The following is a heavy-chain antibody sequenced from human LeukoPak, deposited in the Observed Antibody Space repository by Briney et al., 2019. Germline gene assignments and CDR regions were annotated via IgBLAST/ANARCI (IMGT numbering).Heavy chain of an antibody. Sequence: PSETLSLTCTVSGGSVTSASNYWAWIRQPPGKGLEWIGSIHYSGSTYYSPSLKSRLTISGDTSKSQFSLKLTFVTAADTAVYYCTRHHDYGDKIDYWGQGTLVTVSS. CDR2: IHYSGST. CDR3: TRHHDYGDKIDY. J-gene: IGHJ4*02. V-gene: IGHV4-39*01. D-gene: IGHD4-23*01. CDR1: GGSVTSASNY.